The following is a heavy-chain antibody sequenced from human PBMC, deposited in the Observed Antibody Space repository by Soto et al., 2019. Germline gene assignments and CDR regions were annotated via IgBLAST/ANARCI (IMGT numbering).Heavy chain of an antibody. CDR2: ISSRSSRT. CDR1: GFTFSSYS. J-gene: IGHJ4*02. Sequence: GGSLRLSCAASGFTFSSYSMNWVRQAPGRGLEWLSHISSRSSRTYYADTVKGRITISRDNAKNSVYLEMNSLRAEDTAVYYCARDWVGNSGYDFRFDFWGQGTVVTVSS. CDR3: ARDWVGNSGYDFRFDF. D-gene: IGHD5-12*01. V-gene: IGHV3-48*01.